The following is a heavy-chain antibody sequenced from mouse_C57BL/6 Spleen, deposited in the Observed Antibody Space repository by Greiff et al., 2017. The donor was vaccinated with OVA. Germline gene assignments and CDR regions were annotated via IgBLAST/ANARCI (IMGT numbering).Heavy chain of an antibody. V-gene: IGHV5-4*01. D-gene: IGHD1-1*01. CDR2: ISDGGSYT. CDR3: ARDGGYGSLYWYFDV. J-gene: IGHJ1*03. CDR1: GFTFSSYA. Sequence: EVKLMESGGGLVKPGGSLKLSCAASGFTFSSYAMSWVRQTPEKRLEWVATISDGGSYTYYPDNVKGRFTISRDNAKNNLYLQMSHLKSEDTAMYYCARDGGYGSLYWYFDVWGTGTTVTVSS.